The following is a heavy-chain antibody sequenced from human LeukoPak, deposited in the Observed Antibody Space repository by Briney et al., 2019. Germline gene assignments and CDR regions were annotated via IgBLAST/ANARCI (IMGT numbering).Heavy chain of an antibody. CDR2: ISAYNGNT. CDR1: GYTFTSYG. CDR3: ARGDCSSTSCYVGSWFDP. D-gene: IGHD2-2*01. Sequence: ASVKVSCKASGYTFTSYGISWVRQAPGQGLEWMGWISAYNGNTNYAQKLQGRVTMTTDTSTSTAYMELRSLRSDDTAVYYCARGDCSSTSCYVGSWFDPWGQGTLVTVSS. J-gene: IGHJ5*02. V-gene: IGHV1-18*01.